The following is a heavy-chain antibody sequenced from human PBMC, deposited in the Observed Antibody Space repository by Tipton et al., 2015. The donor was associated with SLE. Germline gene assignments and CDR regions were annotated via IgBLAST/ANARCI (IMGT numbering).Heavy chain of an antibody. CDR3: ARGIGAFDI. J-gene: IGHJ3*02. CDR1: GGPISSYY. V-gene: IGHV4-59*12. Sequence: TLSLTCTVSGGPISSYYWSWIRQPPGKGLEWIGYIYYSGSTNYNPSLKSRVTISVDTSKNQFSLKLSSVTAADTAVYYCARGIGAFDIWGQGTMVTVSS. CDR2: IYYSGST.